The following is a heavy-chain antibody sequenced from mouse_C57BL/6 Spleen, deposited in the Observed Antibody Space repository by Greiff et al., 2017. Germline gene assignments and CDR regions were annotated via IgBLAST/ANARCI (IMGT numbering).Heavy chain of an antibody. D-gene: IGHD1-1*01. CDR2: IYPSDSEP. V-gene: IGHV1-61*01. CDR3: AITTVVATRYFDV. J-gene: IGHJ1*03. CDR1: GYTFTSYW. Sequence: QVQLQQPGAELVRPGSSVKLSCKASGYTFTSYWMDWVKQRPGQGLEWIGNIYPSDSEPHYNQKFKDKATLTVDKSSSTAYMQLSSLTSEASAVYYCAITTVVATRYFDVWGTGTTVTVSS.